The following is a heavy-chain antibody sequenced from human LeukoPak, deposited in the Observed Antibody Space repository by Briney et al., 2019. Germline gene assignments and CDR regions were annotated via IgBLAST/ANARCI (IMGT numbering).Heavy chain of an antibody. CDR3: ARAGANWGYYFDY. V-gene: IGHV4-59*01. Sequence: SETLSLTCSVSGGSISSYYWRWIRQPPGKGLEWIGYMYYSGSTNYNPSLKSRVTISVDTSKNQFSLKLSSVTAADTAVYYCARAGANWGYYFDYWGQGTLVTVSS. J-gene: IGHJ4*02. CDR1: GGSISSYY. D-gene: IGHD7-27*01. CDR2: MYYSGST.